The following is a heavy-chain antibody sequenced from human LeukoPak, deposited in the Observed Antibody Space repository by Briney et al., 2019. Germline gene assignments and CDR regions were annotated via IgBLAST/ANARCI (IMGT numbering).Heavy chain of an antibody. D-gene: IGHD6-19*01. J-gene: IGHJ4*02. CDR2: ISGSGGST. CDR3: AKCIAVAEDGFDY. V-gene: IGHV3-23*01. Sequence: GGSLRLSCAASGFTFSSYAMSWIRQAPGKGLEWVSAISGSGGSTYYADSVKGRFTISRDNSKNTLYLQMNSLRAEDTAVYYCAKCIAVAEDGFDYWGQGTLVTVSS. CDR1: GFTFSSYA.